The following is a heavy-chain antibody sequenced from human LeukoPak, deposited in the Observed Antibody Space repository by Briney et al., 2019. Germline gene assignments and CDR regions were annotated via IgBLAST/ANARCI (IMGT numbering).Heavy chain of an antibody. J-gene: IGHJ4*02. CDR3: AREARVAARLFVVYPGQNHIDY. CDR1: GGSISSSS. V-gene: IGHV3-21*01. Sequence: PSETLSLTCTVSGGSISSSSYYWGWIRQPPGKGLEWVSSISSSSSYIYYADSVKGRFTISRDNAKNSLYLQMNSLRAEDTAVYYCAREARVAARLFVVYPGQNHIDYWGQGTLVTVSS. D-gene: IGHD6-6*01. CDR2: ISSSSSYI.